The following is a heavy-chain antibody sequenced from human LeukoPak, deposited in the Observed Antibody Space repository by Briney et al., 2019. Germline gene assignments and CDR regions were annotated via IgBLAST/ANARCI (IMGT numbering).Heavy chain of an antibody. CDR2: IKGDGSEK. J-gene: IGHJ5*01. Sequence: GGSLRLSCAASGFTFSSYAMSWVRQAPGKGLEWVANIKGDGSEKYYVHSVKGRFTISRDNAKDSLYLQTDSLRAEDTALYYCASERPSSSWYDFWGQGTLVTVSS. CDR3: ASERPSSSWYDF. V-gene: IGHV3-7*01. CDR1: GFTFSSYA. D-gene: IGHD6-13*01.